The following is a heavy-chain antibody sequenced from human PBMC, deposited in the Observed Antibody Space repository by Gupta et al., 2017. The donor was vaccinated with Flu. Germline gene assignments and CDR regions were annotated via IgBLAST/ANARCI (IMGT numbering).Heavy chain of an antibody. CDR2: IWYDGSNK. V-gene: IGHV3-33*01. CDR3: AREGSGDRGSWFDY. D-gene: IGHD6-13*01. CDR1: GFTFSSYG. J-gene: IGHJ4*02. Sequence: QVQLVESGGGVVQPGRSLRLSCAASGFTFSSYGMHWVRQAPGKGLEWVAVIWYDGSNKYYADSVKGRFTISRDNSKNTLYLQMNSLRAEDTAVYYCAREGSGDRGSWFDYWGQGTLVTVSS.